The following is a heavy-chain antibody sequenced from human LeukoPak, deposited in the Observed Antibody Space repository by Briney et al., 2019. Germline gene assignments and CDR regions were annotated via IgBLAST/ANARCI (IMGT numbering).Heavy chain of an antibody. D-gene: IGHD2-15*01. CDR1: GVPFSHSG. V-gene: IGHV3-33*06. CDR3: AKASCGGSCYFIDY. J-gene: IGHJ4*02. Sequence: GRSLRLSCVVSGVPFSHSGMHWVRQAPGKGLEWVAIILFDGSNITYAESVKGRFTISRDNSKNTLYLQMNSLRAEDTAVYYCAKASCGGSCYFIDYWGQGTLVTVSS. CDR2: ILFDGSNI.